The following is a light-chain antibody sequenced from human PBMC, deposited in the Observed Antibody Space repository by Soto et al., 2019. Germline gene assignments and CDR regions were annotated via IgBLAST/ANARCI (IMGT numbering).Light chain of an antibody. CDR2: RAS. Sequence: IGMTQSPATLSVSPGERATLSCRASQTIYSNVAWYQQRPGQPPRLLIYRASSRATGIPARFSGSGSGTEFTLTISRLEPEDFAVYYCQQYGSSVWTFGQGTKVDIK. V-gene: IGKV3-15*01. J-gene: IGKJ1*01. CDR3: QQYGSSVWT. CDR1: QTIYSN.